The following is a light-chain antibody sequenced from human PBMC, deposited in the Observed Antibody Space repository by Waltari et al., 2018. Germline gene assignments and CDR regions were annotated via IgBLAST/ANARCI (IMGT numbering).Light chain of an antibody. J-gene: IGKJ4*01. Sequence: EIVMTQSPETLSVSPGQRVNLSCGASQNIAASLAWHQQGPGQAPRVLISGASYRVTGIPARFSGGGSGTEFTLTISSLQSEDVAIYYCQQVHTWPLTFGGGTKVEIK. CDR2: GAS. CDR3: QQVHTWPLT. V-gene: IGKV3-15*01. CDR1: QNIAAS.